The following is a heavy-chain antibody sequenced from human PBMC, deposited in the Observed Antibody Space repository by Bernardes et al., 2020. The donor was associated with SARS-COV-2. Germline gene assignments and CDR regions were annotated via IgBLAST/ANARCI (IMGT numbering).Heavy chain of an antibody. D-gene: IGHD2-15*01. CDR1: SGSFSGYY. V-gene: IGHV4-34*01. CDR2: INDSGST. CDR3: ARGSAAVVSHFMLLFANWYFDL. Sequence: SEPLSLTCAVYSGSFSGYYWSWIRQPPGKGLEWIGEINDSGSTKYNPALKSRVTISVDPSKNQFSLKLNSVTAADTAVYYCARGSAAVVSHFMLLFANWYFDLWGRGTLVTVSS. J-gene: IGHJ2*01.